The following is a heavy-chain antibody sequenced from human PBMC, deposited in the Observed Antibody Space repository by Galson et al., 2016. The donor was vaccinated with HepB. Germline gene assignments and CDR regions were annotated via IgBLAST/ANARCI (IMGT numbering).Heavy chain of an antibody. J-gene: IGHJ1*01. V-gene: IGHV4-59*01. CDR1: GGSIGSDF. D-gene: IGHD1-1*01. Sequence: SETLSLTCTVSGGSIGSDFWSWIRKPPGKGLEYIGYINYRGVVNYNPSLKSRLTMSVDMSKDQFSLKLTSVTAADTAVYYCARGTTNWAWAVNWWGQGTLVTVSS. CDR3: ARGTTNWAWAVNW. CDR2: INYRGVV.